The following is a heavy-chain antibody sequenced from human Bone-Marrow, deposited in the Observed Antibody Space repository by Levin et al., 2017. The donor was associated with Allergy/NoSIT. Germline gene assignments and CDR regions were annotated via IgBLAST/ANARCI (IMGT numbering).Heavy chain of an antibody. D-gene: IGHD4-17*01. Sequence: MPSETLSLICTVSGYSIGNSTYYWGWIRRPPGKGLEWIGTIYHRGTTYHNPSLKSRITISVDTSKNQFSVKLNSVTAADTAVYYCTRINDYGFYYMDVWGKGTTVTVSS. V-gene: IGHV4-39*01. CDR3: TRINDYGFYYMDV. J-gene: IGHJ6*03. CDR1: GYSIGNSTYY. CDR2: IYHRGTT.